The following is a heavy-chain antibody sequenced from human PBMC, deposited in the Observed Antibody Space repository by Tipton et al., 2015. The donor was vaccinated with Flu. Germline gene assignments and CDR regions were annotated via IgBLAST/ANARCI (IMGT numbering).Heavy chain of an antibody. J-gene: IGHJ5*02. CDR2: INHSGST. D-gene: IGHD3-3*01. Sequence: TLSLTCAVYGGSFSGYYWSWIRQPPGKGLEWIGEINHSGSTNYNPSLKSRVTISVDTSKNQFSLKLSSVTAADTAVYYCARGGGITIFGVVIKGGNWFDPWGQGTLVTVSS. CDR3: ARGGGITIFGVVIKGGNWFDP. CDR1: GGSFSGYY. V-gene: IGHV4-34*01.